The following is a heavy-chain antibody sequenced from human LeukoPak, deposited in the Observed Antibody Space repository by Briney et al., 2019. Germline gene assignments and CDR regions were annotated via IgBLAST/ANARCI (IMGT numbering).Heavy chain of an antibody. CDR2: TSSSSSTI. CDR1: GFTFSSYS. J-gene: IGHJ4*02. V-gene: IGHV3-48*01. CDR3: AKGGITGVRDPPHMGTFPPDLPDY. Sequence: GGSLRLSCAASGFTFSSYSMNWVRQAPGKGLEWVSYTSSSSSTIYYADSVKGRFTISRDNAKNSLYLQMNSLRAEDTAVYYCAKGGITGVRDPPHMGTFPPDLPDYWGQGTLVTVSS. D-gene: IGHD7-27*01.